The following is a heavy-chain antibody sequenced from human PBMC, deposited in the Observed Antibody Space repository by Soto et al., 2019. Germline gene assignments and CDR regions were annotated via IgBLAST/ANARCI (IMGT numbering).Heavy chain of an antibody. J-gene: IGHJ4*02. CDR2: INHSGST. CDR1: GGSFSGYY. CDR3: ARSRTYYYDSSGSPRTRRWAAEIFDY. Sequence: TLSLTCAVYGGSFSGYYWSWIRQPPGKGLEWIGEINHSGSTNYNPSLKSRVTISVDTSKNQFSLKLSSVTAADTAVYYCARSRTYYYDSSGSPRTRRWAAEIFDYWGQGTLVTVSS. V-gene: IGHV4-34*01. D-gene: IGHD3-22*01.